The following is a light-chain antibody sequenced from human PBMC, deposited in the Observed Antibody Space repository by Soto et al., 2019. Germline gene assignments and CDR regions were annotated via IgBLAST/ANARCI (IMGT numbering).Light chain of an antibody. CDR2: AAS. Sequence: DIQMTQSPSSVSASVGDRVTITCRASQGISIWLAWYQQKPGKAPNLLISAASSLQSGVPSRFSGSGSGTDFTLTFSGLQPEDFATYYCQQANSFPFTFGGGTKVEIK. CDR1: QGISIW. CDR3: QQANSFPFT. V-gene: IGKV1D-12*01. J-gene: IGKJ4*01.